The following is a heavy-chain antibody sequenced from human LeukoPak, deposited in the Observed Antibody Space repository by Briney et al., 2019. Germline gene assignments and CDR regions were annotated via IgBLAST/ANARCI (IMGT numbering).Heavy chain of an antibody. CDR2: IYYSGST. CDR1: GGSISSYY. CDR3: ARGGPRYCSSTSCYPPRY. V-gene: IGHV4-59*01. D-gene: IGHD2-2*01. Sequence: SETLSLTCTVSGGSISSYYWSWIRQPPGTGLEWIGYIYYSGSTNYNPSLKSRVTISVDTSKNQSSLKLSSVTAADTAVYYCARGGPRYCSSTSCYPPRYWGQGTLVTVSS. J-gene: IGHJ4*02.